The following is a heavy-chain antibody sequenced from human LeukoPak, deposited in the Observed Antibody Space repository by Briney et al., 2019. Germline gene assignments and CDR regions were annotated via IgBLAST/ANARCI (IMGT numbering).Heavy chain of an antibody. CDR2: INPSGGST. CDR3: ARDTGYEDAFDI. J-gene: IGHJ3*02. CDR1: GYTFTSYY. V-gene: IGHV1-46*01. D-gene: IGHD3-3*01. Sequence: ASVKVSCKSSGYTFTSYYIHWVRQAPGQGLEWMGIINPSGGSTSYAQKFQGRVTMTRDMSTSTVYMELSSLRSEDTAVYYCARDTGYEDAFDIWGQGTMVTVSS.